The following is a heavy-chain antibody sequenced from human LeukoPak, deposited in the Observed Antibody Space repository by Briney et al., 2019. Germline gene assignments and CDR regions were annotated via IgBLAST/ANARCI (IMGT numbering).Heavy chain of an antibody. Sequence: PGRSLRLSCAASGFTFSSYGMHWVRQAPGKGLEWVAVISYDGSNKYYADSVKGRFTISRDNSKNTLYLQMNSLRAGDTAVYYCARGRWHDYWGQGTLVTVSS. CDR2: ISYDGSNK. V-gene: IGHV3-30*03. J-gene: IGHJ4*02. CDR3: ARGRWHDY. D-gene: IGHD4-23*01. CDR1: GFTFSSYG.